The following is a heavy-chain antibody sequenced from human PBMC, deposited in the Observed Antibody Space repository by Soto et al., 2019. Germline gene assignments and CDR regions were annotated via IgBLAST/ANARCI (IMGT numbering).Heavy chain of an antibody. J-gene: IGHJ6*02. V-gene: IGHV4-4*07. CDR1: GGSISSYY. D-gene: IGHD6-13*01. CDR2: IYTSGST. Sequence: SETLSLTCTVSGGSISSYYCSWIRQPAGKGLEWFGRIYTSGSTNYNPSLKSRVTMSVDTSKNQFSLKLSSVTAAVTAVCYCARGIGNGYSSIRYGPDRYYYYGRDGWGQVTTVTVSS. CDR3: ARGIGNGYSSIRYGPDRYYYYGRDG.